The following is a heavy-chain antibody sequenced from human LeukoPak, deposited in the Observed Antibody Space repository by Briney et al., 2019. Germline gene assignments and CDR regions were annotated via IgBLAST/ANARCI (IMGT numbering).Heavy chain of an antibody. V-gene: IGHV4-59*01. CDR3: ARGVTRYYYDSSAPYYFDY. CDR2: IYYSGST. J-gene: IGHJ4*02. D-gene: IGHD3-22*01. Sequence: PSETLSLTCTVSGGSISSYYWSWIRQPPGKGLEWIGYIYYSGSTNYNPSLKSRVTISVDTSKNQFSLKLSSVTAADTAVYYCARGVTRYYYDSSAPYYFDYWGQGTLVTVSS. CDR1: GGSISSYY.